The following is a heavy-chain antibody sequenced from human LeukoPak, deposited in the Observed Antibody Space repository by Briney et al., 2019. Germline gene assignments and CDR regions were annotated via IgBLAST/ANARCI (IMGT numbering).Heavy chain of an antibody. CDR2: ISSSGSTI. J-gene: IGHJ4*02. Sequence: GGSLRLSCAASGLTFSSYEMNWVRQAPGKGLEWVSYISSSGSTIYYADSVKGRFTISRDNAKNSLYLQMKSLRAEDTAVYYCARLSSLDGYNNFDYWGQGTLVTVSS. CDR3: ARLSSLDGYNNFDY. V-gene: IGHV3-48*03. CDR1: GLTFSSYE. D-gene: IGHD5-24*01.